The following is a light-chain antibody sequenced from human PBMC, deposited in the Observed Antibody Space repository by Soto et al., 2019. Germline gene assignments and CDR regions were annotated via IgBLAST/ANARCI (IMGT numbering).Light chain of an antibody. V-gene: IGKV1-39*01. Sequence: DIQMTQSPSSLSASAGDRVTITCRASQSISRNLNWYQHKPGKAPKLLIYAASSLQNGVPSRFSGGGSGTEFTLSISSLQPEDFGTYYCQQSYTTASITFGQGTRLEIK. CDR2: AAS. CDR1: QSISRN. J-gene: IGKJ5*01. CDR3: QQSYTTASIT.